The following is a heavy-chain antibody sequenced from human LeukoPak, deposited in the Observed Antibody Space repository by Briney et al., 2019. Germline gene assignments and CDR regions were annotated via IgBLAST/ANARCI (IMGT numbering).Heavy chain of an antibody. CDR2: ISAYNGNT. CDR1: GYTFTSYG. V-gene: IGHV1-18*01. D-gene: IGHD6-6*01. Sequence: ASMKVSCKASGYTFTSYGISWVRQAPGQGLEWMGWISAYNGNTNYAQKLQGRVTMTTDTSTRTAYMELRSLRSDDTAVYYCARDLIAARHNMDVWGKGTTVTVSS. CDR3: ARDLIAARHNMDV. J-gene: IGHJ6*03.